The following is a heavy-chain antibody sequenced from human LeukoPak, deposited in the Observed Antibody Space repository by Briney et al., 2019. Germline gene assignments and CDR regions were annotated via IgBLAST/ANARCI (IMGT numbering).Heavy chain of an antibody. D-gene: IGHD3-22*01. J-gene: IGHJ4*02. CDR2: ISWNSGSI. CDR1: GFTFDDYA. CDR3: AKDINYDSSGGYFDY. V-gene: IGHV3-9*03. Sequence: GRSLRLSCAASGFTFDDYAMHWVRQAPGKGLEWVSGISWNSGSIGYADSVKGRLTISRDNAKNSLYLQMNSLRAEDMALYYRAKDINYDSSGGYFDYWGQGTLVTVSS.